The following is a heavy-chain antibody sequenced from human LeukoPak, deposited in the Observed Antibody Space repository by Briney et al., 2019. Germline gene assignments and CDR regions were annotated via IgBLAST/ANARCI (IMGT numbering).Heavy chain of an antibody. CDR3: AKGDVYPTYGMDG. CDR1: GFTFSSYG. CDR2: ISYDGSNK. V-gene: IGHV3-30*18. Sequence: PGGSLRLSCAASGFTFSSYGMHWVRQAPGKGLEWVAVISYDGSNKYYADSVKGRFTISRDNSKNTLYLQMNSLRAEDKAVYYCAKGDVYPTYGMDGWGQGTTVTVSS. D-gene: IGHD3-16*01. J-gene: IGHJ6*02.